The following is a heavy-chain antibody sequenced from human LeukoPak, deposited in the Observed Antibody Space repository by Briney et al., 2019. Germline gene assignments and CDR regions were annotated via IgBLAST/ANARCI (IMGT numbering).Heavy chain of an antibody. D-gene: IGHD6-13*01. CDR1: GGSIISYY. CDR2: IYYSGST. CDR3: ATGAGYISSWPFDY. V-gene: IGHV4-59*01. J-gene: IGHJ4*02. Sequence: PSETLSLTXTVSGGSIISYYWTWIRQPPGRRLEWIGYIYYSGSTNYNPSLKSRVTISVDTSKNQFSLKLSSVTAADTAVYYCATGAGYISSWPFDYWGQGTLVTVSS.